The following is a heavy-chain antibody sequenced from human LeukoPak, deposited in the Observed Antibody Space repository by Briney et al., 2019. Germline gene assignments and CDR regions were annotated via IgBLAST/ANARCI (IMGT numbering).Heavy chain of an antibody. CDR1: NYSITSGYF. CDR3: ARDGVSHDRDGYSFDY. D-gene: IGHD3-22*01. Sequence: PSETLSLTCAVSNYSITSGYFWGWIRQPPGKGLEWIASIYHSGTTYYNPSLRNRVTLFVDTSKNQFSLKLTSLTAADTAVYYCARDGVSHDRDGYSFDYWGQGTLVTVSS. CDR2: IYHSGTT. V-gene: IGHV4-38-2*02. J-gene: IGHJ4*02.